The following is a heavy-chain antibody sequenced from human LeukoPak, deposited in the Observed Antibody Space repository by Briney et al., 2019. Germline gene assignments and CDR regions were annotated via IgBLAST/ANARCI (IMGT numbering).Heavy chain of an antibody. J-gene: IGHJ5*02. D-gene: IGHD2-15*01. V-gene: IGHV3-23*01. CDR1: GFTFTDYA. Sequence: GGSLRLSCAASGFTFTDYAMSWVRQAPGEGLEWVSAISGSGGSTYYADSVKGRFTISRDNSKNTLYLQMNSLRAEDTAVYYCAKGVVVVVTTPIHPWGQGTLVTVSS. CDR3: AKGVVVVVTTPIHP. CDR2: ISGSGGST.